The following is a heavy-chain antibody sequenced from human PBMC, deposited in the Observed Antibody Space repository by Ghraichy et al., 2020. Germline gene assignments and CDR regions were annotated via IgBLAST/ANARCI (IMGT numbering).Heavy chain of an antibody. CDR3: ARDGSGSYYGSDAFDI. Sequence: GGSLRLSCAASGFTVSSNYMSWVRQAPGKGLEWVSVIYSGGSTYYADSVKGRFTISRDNSKNTLYLQMNSLRAEDTAVYYCARDGSGSYYGSDAFDIWGQGTMFTVSS. CDR1: GFTVSSNY. V-gene: IGHV3-53*01. CDR2: IYSGGST. D-gene: IGHD1-26*01. J-gene: IGHJ3*02.